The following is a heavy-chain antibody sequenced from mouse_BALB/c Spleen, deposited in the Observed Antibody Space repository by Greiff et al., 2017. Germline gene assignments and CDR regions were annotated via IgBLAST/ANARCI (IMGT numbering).Heavy chain of an antibody. J-gene: IGHJ2*01. CDR1: GYSFTSYYA. V-gene: IGHV3-2*02. CDR2: ISYSGST. Sequence: VQLQQSGPGLVKPSQSLSLTCTVTGYSFTSYYAWNWIRQFPGNQLEWMGYISYSGSTSYNPSLKSRISITRDTSKNQFFLQLHSVTTEDTATCYCARDGEGDFDYWGQGTTLTVSS. D-gene: IGHD2-13*01. CDR3: ARDGEGDFDY.